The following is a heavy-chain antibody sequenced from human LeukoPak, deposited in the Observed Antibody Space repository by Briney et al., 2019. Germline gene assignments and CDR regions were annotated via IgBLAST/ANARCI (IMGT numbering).Heavy chain of an antibody. V-gene: IGHV3-30*04. CDR2: ISYDGSKK. CDR3: ARDLAVSGSFTHYFDY. J-gene: IGHJ4*02. CDR1: GFTSSTYA. D-gene: IGHD3-10*01. Sequence: PGGSLRLSCAAPGFTSSTYAMHWVRRAPGKGLGWVAGISYDGSKKYYADSVRGRFTISRDNSKNTLFLQMNSLRAEDTAVYYCARDLAVSGSFTHYFDYWGQGTLVTVSS.